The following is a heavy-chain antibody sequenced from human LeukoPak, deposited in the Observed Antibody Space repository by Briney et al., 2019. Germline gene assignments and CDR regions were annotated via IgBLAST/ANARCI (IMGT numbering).Heavy chain of an antibody. D-gene: IGHD3-3*01. CDR1: GYIFTGYY. J-gene: IGHJ4*02. CDR2: INPKRGGT. V-gene: IGHV1-2*02. CDR3: ARGPPESLRFLEWNSPLHY. Sequence: ASVKVSCKASGYIFTGYYMHWVRQAPGQGLEWMGWINPKRGGTNYAQKFQGRVTMTRDTSISTAYMELNTLRSDDTAVYYCARGPPESLRFLEWNSPLHYWGQGTLVTVSS.